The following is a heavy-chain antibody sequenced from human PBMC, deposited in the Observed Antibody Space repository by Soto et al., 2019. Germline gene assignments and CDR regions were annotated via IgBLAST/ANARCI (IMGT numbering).Heavy chain of an antibody. V-gene: IGHV1-58*01. CDR1: GFTFTSSA. Sequence: SVKVSCKASGFTFTSSAVQWVRKARGQRLEWIGWIVVGSGNTNYAQKFEERVTITRDMSTSTAYMELSSLRSEDTAVYYCAAEGQIDDAFDMWGQGTMVSVSS. CDR3: AAEGQIDDAFDM. J-gene: IGHJ3*02. CDR2: IVVGSGNT.